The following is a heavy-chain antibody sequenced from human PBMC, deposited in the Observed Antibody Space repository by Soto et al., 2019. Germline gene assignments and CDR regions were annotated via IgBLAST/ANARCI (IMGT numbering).Heavy chain of an antibody. CDR2: MSYDGSKI. V-gene: IGHV3-30*18. CDR1: GFTFSNYG. J-gene: IGHJ4*02. D-gene: IGHD3-16*01. CDR3: AKEGATARPLDY. Sequence: QVQLVESGGGVVQPGRSPRLSCAASGFTFSNYGMHWVRQAPGKGLEWVAGMSYDGSKIYYTDSVKGRFTISRDNSKNTLYLQIDSLRLEDTAVYYCAKEGATARPLDYWGQGTLATVSS.